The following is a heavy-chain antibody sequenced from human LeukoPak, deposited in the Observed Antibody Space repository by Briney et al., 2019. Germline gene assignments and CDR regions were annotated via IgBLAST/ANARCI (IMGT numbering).Heavy chain of an antibody. Sequence: ASVKVSCKASGYTFTGYYMHWVRQAPGQGLEWMGWINPNSGGTNYAQKFQGGVTMTRDTSISTAYMELSRLRSDDTAVYYCARVGYYDSSGYYPLDAFDIWGQGTMVTVSS. J-gene: IGHJ3*02. CDR1: GYTFTGYY. CDR2: INPNSGGT. D-gene: IGHD3-22*01. CDR3: ARVGYYDSSGYYPLDAFDI. V-gene: IGHV1-2*02.